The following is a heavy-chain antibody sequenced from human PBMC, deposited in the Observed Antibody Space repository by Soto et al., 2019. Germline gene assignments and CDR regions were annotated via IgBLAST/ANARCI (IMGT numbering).Heavy chain of an antibody. CDR1: GSSIRSGGYY. V-gene: IGHV4-31*03. CDR3: ARDRLMATAGTARHYFGLDV. Sequence: TLCLTFTVAGSSIRSGGYYRSRVRQSPRRGLEWIGNIYYSGSTYYNPSLKSRLTISVDTSKNQFSLNLSSVTAADTAVYYCARDRLMATAGTARHYFGLDVWGQGTTVTVSS. CDR2: IYYSGST. D-gene: IGHD5-18*01. J-gene: IGHJ6*02.